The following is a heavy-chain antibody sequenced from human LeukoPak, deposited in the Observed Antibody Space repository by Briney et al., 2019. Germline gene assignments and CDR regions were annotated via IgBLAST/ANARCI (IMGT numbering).Heavy chain of an antibody. J-gene: IGHJ4*02. V-gene: IGHV3-30*04. CDR3: ARDLDSSGSFDY. CDR2: ISYDGSNK. CDR1: GFTFSSYV. D-gene: IGHD6-19*01. Sequence: GGSLRLSCAASGFTFSSYVMHWVRQAPGKGLEWVAVISYDGSNKYYADSVKGRFTISRDNSKNTLYLQMNSLRAEGTAVYYCARDLDSSGSFDYWGQGTLVAVSS.